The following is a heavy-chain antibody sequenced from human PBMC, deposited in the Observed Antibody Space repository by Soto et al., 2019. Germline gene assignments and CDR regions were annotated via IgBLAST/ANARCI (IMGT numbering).Heavy chain of an antibody. V-gene: IGHV3-23*01. CDR2: ITDNVGDA. D-gene: IGHD3-10*01. Sequence: XVSLRLSFVASGLTFGGRAMSWVRQAPGEGLQWVATITDNVGDAKYADSVRGRFVISRDNSKKTLYLQMTSLTAEDSAMYFCARGSTESYPGSRIFDFWGRGTLVTVSS. CDR1: GLTFGGRA. CDR3: ARGSTESYPGSRIFDF. J-gene: IGHJ4*02.